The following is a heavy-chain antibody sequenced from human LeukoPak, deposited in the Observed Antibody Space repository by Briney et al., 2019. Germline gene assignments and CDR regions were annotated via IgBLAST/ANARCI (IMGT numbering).Heavy chain of an antibody. CDR3: ARVRGRSIDY. CDR1: GGSISSKY. Sequence: SETLSLTCTVSGGSISSKYWSWIRQPPGKGLEWIGYVSNSETTNYNPSPKSRVAISIDTSKNQVSLRLSSVTAADTAVYYCARVRGRSIDYWGQGTLVTVSS. J-gene: IGHJ4*02. D-gene: IGHD3-10*01. CDR2: VSNSETT. V-gene: IGHV4-59*01.